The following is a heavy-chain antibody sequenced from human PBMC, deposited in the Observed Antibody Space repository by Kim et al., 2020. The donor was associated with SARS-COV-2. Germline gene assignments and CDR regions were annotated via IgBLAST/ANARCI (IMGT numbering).Heavy chain of an antibody. CDR2: IYYSGST. Sequence: SETLSLTCTVSGASINTYYWSWIRQPPGKEPEWIGYIYYSGSTNYNPSLRSRVTISLDTSKSQFSLKLTSVIAADAAIYYCATYSNTYYAFDIWGRGTMVTVSS. J-gene: IGHJ3*02. D-gene: IGHD4-4*01. CDR3: ATYSNTYYAFDI. CDR1: GASINTYY. V-gene: IGHV4-59*01.